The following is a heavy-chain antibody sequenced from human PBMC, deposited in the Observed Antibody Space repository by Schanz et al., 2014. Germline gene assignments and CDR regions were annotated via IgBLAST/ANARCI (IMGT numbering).Heavy chain of an antibody. D-gene: IGHD1-1*01. CDR3: AKKVPAYNPFDS. V-gene: IGHV3-66*01. Sequence: EVQLVASGGGLVQPGGSLRLSCAASGFAVDNYYMSCVRQAPGRGLEWVSSFNDGGVNKYYADSVKGRFTISSDNSKSTLYLQMSSLRAEDTAVYYCAKKVPAYNPFDSWGQGTLVTVSS. J-gene: IGHJ4*02. CDR2: NDGGVNK. CDR1: GFAVDNYY.